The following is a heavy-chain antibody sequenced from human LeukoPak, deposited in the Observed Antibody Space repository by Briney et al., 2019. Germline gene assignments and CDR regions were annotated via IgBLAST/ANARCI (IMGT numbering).Heavy chain of an antibody. J-gene: IGHJ4*02. V-gene: IGHV1-58*02. CDR2: IFVGSGNT. CDR3: AAAEGYSSGWELDY. Sequence: SVKVSCKASGFTFTSSAMQWVRQARGQRLEWIGWIFVGSGNTNYAQKFQERVTITRDMSTSTAYMELSSLRSEDTAVYYCAAAEGYSSGWELDYWGQGTLVTVSS. D-gene: IGHD6-19*01. CDR1: GFTFTSSA.